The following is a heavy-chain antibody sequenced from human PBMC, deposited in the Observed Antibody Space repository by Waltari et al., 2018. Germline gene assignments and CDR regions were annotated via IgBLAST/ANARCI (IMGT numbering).Heavy chain of an antibody. V-gene: IGHV4-59*01. Sequence: QVQLQESGPGLVKPSETLSLTCTVSGDSLSNYYWGWIRQPPGKGLEWIATIFYSGSANYNPSLSGRVTISVDTSKDQFSLKLNSATAADTAVYYCAREFLVGATLGYRVRKYFDLWGQGTLVTVSS. CDR1: GDSLSNYY. CDR2: IFYSGSA. J-gene: IGHJ4*02. D-gene: IGHD1-26*01. CDR3: AREFLVGATLGYRVRKYFDL.